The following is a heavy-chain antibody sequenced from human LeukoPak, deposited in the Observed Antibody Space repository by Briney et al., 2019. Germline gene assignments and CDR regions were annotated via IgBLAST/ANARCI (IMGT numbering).Heavy chain of an antibody. CDR2: ITGSGDYT. V-gene: IGHV3-23*01. Sequence: GGSLRLSCAASRFTFSNYAMTWVRQAPGKGLEWVSAITGSGDYTDYADSVKGRFTISRDNSKNTAYLQMNSLRAEDTAIYYCAKRSGINYGYFESWGQGTLVTVSS. D-gene: IGHD1-26*01. J-gene: IGHJ4*02. CDR1: RFTFSNYA. CDR3: AKRSGINYGYFES.